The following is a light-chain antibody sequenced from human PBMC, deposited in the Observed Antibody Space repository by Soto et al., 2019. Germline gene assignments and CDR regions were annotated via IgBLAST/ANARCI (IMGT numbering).Light chain of an antibody. CDR2: DVS. CDR3: SSHTRNIPAV. V-gene: IGLV2-14*03. J-gene: IGLJ1*01. Sequence: QSALTQPASVSGSPGQSITISCSGTSSDIGAYKYVSWYQHHPGKAPKLILYDVSNRPSGVSDRFSGSKSGNTASLTISGLQAEDEADYYCSSHTRNIPAVFGGGTKVTVL. CDR1: SSDIGAYKY.